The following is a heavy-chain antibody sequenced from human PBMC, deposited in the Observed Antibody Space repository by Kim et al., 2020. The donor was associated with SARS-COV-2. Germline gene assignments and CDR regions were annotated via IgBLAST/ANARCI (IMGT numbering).Heavy chain of an antibody. D-gene: IGHD2-2*01. CDR3: AKFGIVVVPAAHPFDY. Sequence: DPVKGRFTISRDNSKNTLYLQMNSLRAEDTAVYYCAKFGIVVVPAAHPFDYWGQGTLVTVSS. J-gene: IGHJ4*02. V-gene: IGHV3-23*01.